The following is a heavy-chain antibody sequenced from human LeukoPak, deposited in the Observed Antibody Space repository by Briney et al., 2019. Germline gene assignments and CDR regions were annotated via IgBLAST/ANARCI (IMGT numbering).Heavy chain of an antibody. D-gene: IGHD1-26*01. CDR1: GFTVSSNY. V-gene: IGHV3-66*01. CDR3: ARNSGSYSAFDY. CDR2: IYSGGST. J-gene: IGHJ4*02. Sequence: HPGGSLRLSCAASGFTVSSNYMSWVRQAPGKGLEWVSVIYSGGSTYYADSAKGRFTISRDNSKNTLYLQMNSLRAEDTAVYYCARNSGSYSAFDYWGQGTLVTVSS.